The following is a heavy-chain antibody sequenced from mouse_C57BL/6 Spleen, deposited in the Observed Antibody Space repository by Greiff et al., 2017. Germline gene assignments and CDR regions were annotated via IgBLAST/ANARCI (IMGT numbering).Heavy chain of an antibody. CDR1: GYTFTSYW. V-gene: IGHV1-61*01. Sequence: VQLQQPGAELVRPGSSVKLSCKASGYTFTSYWMDWVKQRPGQGLEWIGNIYPSDSETHYNQKFKDKATLTVDKSSSTAYMQLSRLTSEDSAVYYCARLGYYYCSSLYYYAMDYWGQGTSVTVSS. D-gene: IGHD1-1*01. J-gene: IGHJ4*01. CDR3: ARLGYYYCSSLYYYAMDY. CDR2: IYPSDSET.